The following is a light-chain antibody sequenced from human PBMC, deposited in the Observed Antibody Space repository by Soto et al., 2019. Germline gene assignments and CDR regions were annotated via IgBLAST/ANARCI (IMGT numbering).Light chain of an antibody. CDR2: GAS. CDR1: QSVSNNY. Sequence: EIVLTQSPGTLSLSPGERATLSFRASQSVSNNYLAWYQQKPGQAPRLLIYGASNRATGIPDRFSGSGSGTDFTLTISRLEPEDFALYYCQQYGGSPITFGLGTRLEIK. CDR3: QQYGGSPIT. V-gene: IGKV3-20*01. J-gene: IGKJ5*01.